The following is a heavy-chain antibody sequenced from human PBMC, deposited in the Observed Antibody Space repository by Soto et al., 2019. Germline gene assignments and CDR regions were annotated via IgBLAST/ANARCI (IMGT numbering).Heavy chain of an antibody. D-gene: IGHD6-13*01. CDR2: IYTSGST. CDR1: GGSISSYY. Sequence: SETLSLTCTVSGGSISSYYWSWIRQPAGKGLEWIGRIYTSGSTNYNPSLKSRVTMSVDTSKNQFSLKLSSVTAADTAVYYCARDRWYSSSWYREFIQRNCGMDVWGQGTTVTVSS. CDR3: ARDRWYSSSWYREFIQRNCGMDV. J-gene: IGHJ6*02. V-gene: IGHV4-4*07.